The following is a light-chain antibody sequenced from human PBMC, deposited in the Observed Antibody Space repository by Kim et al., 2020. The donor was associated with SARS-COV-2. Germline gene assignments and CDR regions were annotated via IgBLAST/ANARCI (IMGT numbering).Light chain of an antibody. Sequence: QSVLTQPPSVSGVLGQRVTISCTGSSSNIGAGFDVHWYQQFPGTAPKLLLFDNNNRPSGIPDRFSGSKSGTSASLAITGLQAEDEADYYCQSYDSSRGGGKVLGGGTNLTV. CDR2: DNN. CDR3: QSYDSSRGGGKV. V-gene: IGLV1-40*01. J-gene: IGLJ7*01. CDR1: SSNIGAGFD.